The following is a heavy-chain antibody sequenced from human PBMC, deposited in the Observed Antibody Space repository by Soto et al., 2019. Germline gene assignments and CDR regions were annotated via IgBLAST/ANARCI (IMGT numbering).Heavy chain of an antibody. D-gene: IGHD2-21*02. V-gene: IGHV3-48*03. Sequence: GSLRLSCAASGFTFSSYEMNWVRQAPGKGLEWVSYISSSGSTIYYADSVKGRFTISRDNAKNSLYLQMNSLRAEDTAVYYCARHRAAYCGGDCLYVDFDIWGQGTMVTVSS. CDR1: GFTFSSYE. J-gene: IGHJ3*02. CDR2: ISSSGSTI. CDR3: ARHRAAYCGGDCLYVDFDI.